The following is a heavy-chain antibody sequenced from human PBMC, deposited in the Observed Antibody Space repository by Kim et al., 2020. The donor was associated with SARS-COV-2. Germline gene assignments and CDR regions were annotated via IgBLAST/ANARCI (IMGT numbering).Heavy chain of an antibody. Sequence: GESLKISCKGSGYSFTSYWIGWVHQMPGKGLEWMGIIYPGDSDTRYSPSFQGQVTISADKSISTAYLQWSSLKASDTAMYYCARLGYCGGDCYSNWYFDLGGRGTLVTVSS. CDR3: ARLGYCGGDCYSNWYFDL. J-gene: IGHJ2*01. V-gene: IGHV5-51*07. D-gene: IGHD2-21*01. CDR1: GYSFTSYW. CDR2: IYPGDSDT.